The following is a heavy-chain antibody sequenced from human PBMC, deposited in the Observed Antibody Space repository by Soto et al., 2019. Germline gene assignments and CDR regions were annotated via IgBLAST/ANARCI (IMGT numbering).Heavy chain of an antibody. CDR3: ARTRGYDSSGYYLTRNWFDP. J-gene: IGHJ5*02. CDR2: INAGNGNT. V-gene: IGHV1-3*01. CDR1: GYTFTSYA. Sequence: ASVKVSCKASGYTFTSYAMHWVRQAPGQRLEWMGWINAGNGNTKYSQKFQGRVTITRDTSASTAYMELSSLRSEDTAVYYCARTRGYDSSGYYLTRNWFDPWGQGTLVTVSS. D-gene: IGHD3-22*01.